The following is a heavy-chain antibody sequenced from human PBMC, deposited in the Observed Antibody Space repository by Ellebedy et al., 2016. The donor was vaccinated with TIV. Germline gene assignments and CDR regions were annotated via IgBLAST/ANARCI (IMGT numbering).Heavy chain of an antibody. CDR2: ISYDGSNK. J-gene: IGHJ4*02. Sequence: GESLKISCAASGFTFSSYAMHWVRQAPGKGLEWVAVISYDGSNKYYADSVKGRFTISRDNSKNTLYLQMNSLRAEDTAVYSCAKAPIETCRGVICYPFDNWGLGTLVTVSS. D-gene: IGHD2-15*01. V-gene: IGHV3-30-3*01. CDR1: GFTFSSYA. CDR3: AKAPIETCRGVICYPFDN.